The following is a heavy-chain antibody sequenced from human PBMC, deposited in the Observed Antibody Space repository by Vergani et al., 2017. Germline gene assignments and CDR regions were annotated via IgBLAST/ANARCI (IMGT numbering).Heavy chain of an antibody. CDR1: GGSISSYY. D-gene: IGHD3-10*01. V-gene: IGHV4-59*13. CDR2: IYYTGST. Sequence: QVQLQESGPGLVKPSETLSLTCIVSGGSISSYYWSWIRQPPGKGLDWIGYIYYTGSTNYNPSLKSRVTISVDTSKNQFSLKLSSVTAADTAVYCCAREVGSYYGSDWGQGTLVTVSS. J-gene: IGHJ4*02. CDR3: AREVGSYYGSD.